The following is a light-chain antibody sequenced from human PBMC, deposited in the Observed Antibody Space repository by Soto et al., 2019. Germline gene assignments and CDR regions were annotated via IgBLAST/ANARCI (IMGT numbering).Light chain of an antibody. Sequence: QSALTQPRSVSGSPGQSVTISCTGTSSDIGNYNFVSWYQQHAGKAPKLMIYDVSTRPSGVPGRFFGSKSGNTASLTISGLQSEDEGDYYCCSYAGSYTYVFGTGTKLTVL. CDR3: CSYAGSYTYV. CDR1: SSDIGNYNF. V-gene: IGLV2-11*01. J-gene: IGLJ1*01. CDR2: DVS.